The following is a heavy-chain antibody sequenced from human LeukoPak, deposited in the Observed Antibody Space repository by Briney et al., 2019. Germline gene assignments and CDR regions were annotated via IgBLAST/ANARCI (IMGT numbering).Heavy chain of an antibody. CDR3: ARAYSYGSDYYYGMDV. CDR2: VSGYNGNT. Sequence: GASVKVSCKAPGYTFTSDGISWVRQAPGQGLEWMGWVSGYNGNTKYAHKVQGRVTITTDTSTSTAYMELRSLRSDGTAVYYCARAYSYGSDYYYGMDVWGQGTTVTVSS. V-gene: IGHV1-18*01. J-gene: IGHJ6*02. D-gene: IGHD5-18*01. CDR1: GYTFTSDG.